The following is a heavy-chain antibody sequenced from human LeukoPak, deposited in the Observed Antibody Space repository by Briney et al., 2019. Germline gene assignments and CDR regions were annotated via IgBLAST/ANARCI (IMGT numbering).Heavy chain of an antibody. Sequence: GRSLRLSCAASGFTFDDFAMHWVRQAPGKGLEWVSGISWNSGSIDYADSVKGRFTISRDNAKNSLYLQMNSLRAEDTALYYCAKEHSSGGGLPGYWGQGTLVTVSS. CDR1: GFTFDDFA. J-gene: IGHJ4*02. CDR2: ISWNSGSI. CDR3: AKEHSSGGGLPGY. D-gene: IGHD1-26*01. V-gene: IGHV3-9*01.